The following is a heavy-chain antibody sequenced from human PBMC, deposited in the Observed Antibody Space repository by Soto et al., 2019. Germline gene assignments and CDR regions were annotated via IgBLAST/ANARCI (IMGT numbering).Heavy chain of an antibody. CDR3: AKTFVGVTAITDDY. CDR1: GFTFSSYG. V-gene: IGHV3-30*18. CDR2: ISYDGSNK. J-gene: IGHJ4*02. Sequence: QVQLVESGGGVVQPGRSLRLSCAASGFTFSSYGMHWVRQAPGKGLEWVAVISYDGSNKYYADSVKGRFTISGDNSKNTLYLQMNSLRAEDTAVYYWAKTFVGVTAITDDYWGQGTLVTVSS. D-gene: IGHD2-21*02.